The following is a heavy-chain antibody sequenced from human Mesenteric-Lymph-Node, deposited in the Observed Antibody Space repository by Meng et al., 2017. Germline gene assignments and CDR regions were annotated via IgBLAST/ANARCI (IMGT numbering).Heavy chain of an antibody. J-gene: IGHJ4*02. CDR2: ISYDGTGD. V-gene: IGHV3-30*04. Sequence: GESLKISCAASGFTFTTYAMHWVRQSPGKGLEWLAVISYDGTGDHYADSVKGRFTISRDNSKDTLYLHMHSLKPEDTSVYYCARDLSSGWLGDYWGQGKLVNGAS. D-gene: IGHD6-19*01. CDR3: ARDLSSGWLGDY. CDR1: GFTFTTYA.